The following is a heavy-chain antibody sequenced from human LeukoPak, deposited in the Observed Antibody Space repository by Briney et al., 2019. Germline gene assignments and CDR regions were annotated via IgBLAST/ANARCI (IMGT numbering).Heavy chain of an antibody. Sequence: DPSQTLSLTCTVSGGSISSYYWSWIRQPPGKGLEWIGYIYYSGSTNYNPSLKSRVTISVDTSKNQFSLKLSSVTAADTAVYYCARRPDAKGDYEYWFDPWGQGTLVTVSS. CDR3: ARRPDAKGDYEYWFDP. J-gene: IGHJ5*02. D-gene: IGHD4-17*01. CDR1: GGSISSYY. CDR2: IYYSGST. V-gene: IGHV4-59*01.